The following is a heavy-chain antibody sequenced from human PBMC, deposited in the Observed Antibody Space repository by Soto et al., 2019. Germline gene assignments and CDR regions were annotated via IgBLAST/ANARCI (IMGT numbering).Heavy chain of an antibody. J-gene: IGHJ6*03. CDR3: ARESGGTTATLDYYYFYMDV. Sequence: QVQLVQSGAEVKKPGASVKVSCKASGYAFSQFYIHWMRQAPGQGLEWMGWINPNSGRTKFAQKFQGWDTMTRDTSIKTVYVGLSGLKSDATAVYYCARESGGTTATLDYYYFYMDVWGKGTTVTVSS. D-gene: IGHD4-17*01. CDR1: GYAFSQFY. V-gene: IGHV1-2*04. CDR2: INPNSGRT.